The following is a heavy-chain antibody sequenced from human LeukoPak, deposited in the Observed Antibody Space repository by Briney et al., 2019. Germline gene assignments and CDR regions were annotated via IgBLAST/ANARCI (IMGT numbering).Heavy chain of an antibody. CDR2: IYPGDSDT. Sequence: GESLKISCKASGYSFSSYWIGWVRQMPGKGLEWMGIIYPGDSDTRYTTSFQGQVTISADKSITTAYLQWSSLKASDTAIYYCARGPGWYFDLWGRGTLVTVSS. D-gene: IGHD3-10*01. J-gene: IGHJ2*01. CDR3: ARGPGWYFDL. CDR1: GYSFSSYW. V-gene: IGHV5-51*01.